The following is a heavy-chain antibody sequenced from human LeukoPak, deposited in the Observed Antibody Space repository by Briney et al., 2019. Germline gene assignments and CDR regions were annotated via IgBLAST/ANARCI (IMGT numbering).Heavy chain of an antibody. J-gene: IGHJ4*02. CDR1: GFTFSSYA. Sequence: GGSLRLSRAASGFTFSSYAMHWVRQAPGKGLEWVAVISYDGSNKYYADSVKGRFTISRDNSKNTLYLQMNSLRAEDTAVYYCARDLDDSSGYFDYWGQGTLVTVSS. V-gene: IGHV3-30*04. CDR2: ISYDGSNK. CDR3: ARDLDDSSGYFDY. D-gene: IGHD3-22*01.